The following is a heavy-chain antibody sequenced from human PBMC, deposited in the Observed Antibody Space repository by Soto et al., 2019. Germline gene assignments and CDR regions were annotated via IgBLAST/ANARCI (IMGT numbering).Heavy chain of an antibody. CDR2: IKQDASEK. Sequence: PGGSLRLSCAATGFSISNYWMSWVRQGPGKGPGWVANIKQDASEKYYVDSVKGRFTISRDNAENSLYLQMTSLRAEDTAVYHCARSLSAIPGESWGQGTLVTVSS. D-gene: IGHD2-21*01. CDR1: GFSISNYW. V-gene: IGHV3-7*05. J-gene: IGHJ5*02. CDR3: ARSLSAIPGES.